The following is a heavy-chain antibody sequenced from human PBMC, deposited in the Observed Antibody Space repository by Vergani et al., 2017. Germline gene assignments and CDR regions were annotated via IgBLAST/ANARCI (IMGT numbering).Heavy chain of an antibody. V-gene: IGHV4-38-2*01. CDR3: ARLLGYCSGGSCYSVGYFDY. D-gene: IGHD2-15*01. CDR1: GFSIDNGYY. Sequence: QVQLQESGPGLVKPSETLSLTCAVSGFSIDNGYYWDWIRQPPGKGLEWIGSIYRTGRTHFNPSLKSRVTISVDTSNNHFSLRLNSLTAADTAVYYCARLLGYCSGGSCYSVGYFDYWGQGTLVTVSS. J-gene: IGHJ4*02. CDR2: IYRTGRT.